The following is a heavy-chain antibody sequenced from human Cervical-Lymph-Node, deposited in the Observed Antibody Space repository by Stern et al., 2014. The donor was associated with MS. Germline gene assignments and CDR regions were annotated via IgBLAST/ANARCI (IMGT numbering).Heavy chain of an antibody. CDR2: IIPIFGTA. Sequence: VQLVESGTEVKKPGSSVKVSCKASGGTLNTYTITWVRQAPGQGLEWVGTIIPIFGTAKFAQQFQGRVTFTAAESTSTAYMELNNLESEDAAVYYCSRSPPFPGFSSPFDYRGPGTLVTVSS. CDR1: GGTLNTYT. D-gene: IGHD6-6*01. CDR3: SRSPPFPGFSSPFDY. V-gene: IGHV1-69*18. J-gene: IGHJ4*02.